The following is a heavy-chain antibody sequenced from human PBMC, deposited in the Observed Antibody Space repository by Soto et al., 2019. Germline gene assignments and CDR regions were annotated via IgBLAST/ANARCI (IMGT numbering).Heavy chain of an antibody. CDR2: TYYSGRT. J-gene: IGHJ5*02. V-gene: IGHV4-59*01. CDR1: GGSLSSYY. Sequence: QVQLQESGPGLVKPSETLSLTCTVSGGSLSSYYWSWIRQPPGKGLEWIGYTYYSGRTNYNPSLKRRVTISLDTSKYQFSLKLSSVTAANTAVYYCARGRRYDWNVGWFDPWGQGTLVTVCS. D-gene: IGHD1-1*01. CDR3: ARGRRYDWNVGWFDP.